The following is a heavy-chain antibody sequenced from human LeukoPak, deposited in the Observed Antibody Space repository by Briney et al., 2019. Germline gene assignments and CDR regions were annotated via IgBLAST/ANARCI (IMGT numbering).Heavy chain of an antibody. CDR1: DGSISSYY. V-gene: IGHV4-59*01. Sequence: PSETLSLTCTVADGSISSYYWSWIRQPPGKGLEWIGYIYYSGSTNYNPSLKSRVTISVDTSKNQFSLKLSSVTAADTAVYYCARVQPDLIFGVVNDYYYYYYMDVWGKGTTVTVSS. CDR3: ARVQPDLIFGVVNDYYYYYYMDV. J-gene: IGHJ6*03. CDR2: IYYSGST. D-gene: IGHD3-3*01.